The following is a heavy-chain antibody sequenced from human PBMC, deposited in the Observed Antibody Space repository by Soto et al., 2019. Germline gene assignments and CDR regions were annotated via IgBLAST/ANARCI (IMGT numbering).Heavy chain of an antibody. Sequence: SETLSLTCTVSGGSISSYYWSWIRQPPGKGLEWIGYIYYSGSTNYNPSLKSRVTISVDTSKNQFSLKLSSVTAADTAVYYCARAVGFGELSDYWGQGTLVTVSS. V-gene: IGHV4-59*01. J-gene: IGHJ4*02. CDR3: ARAVGFGELSDY. CDR1: GGSISSYY. CDR2: IYYSGST. D-gene: IGHD3-10*01.